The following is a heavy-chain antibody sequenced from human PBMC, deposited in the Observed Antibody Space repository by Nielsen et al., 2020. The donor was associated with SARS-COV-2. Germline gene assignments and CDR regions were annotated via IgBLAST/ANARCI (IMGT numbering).Heavy chain of an antibody. D-gene: IGHD1-1*01. CDR1: GFTFDDYA. Sequence: GGSLRLSCAASGFTFDDYAMHWVRQAPGKGLEWVSGISWNSGSIGYADSVKGRFTISRDNAKNSLYLQMNSLRAEDTAVYYCARDPSLGETGTTDYYYGMDVWGQGTTVTVSS. V-gene: IGHV3-9*01. CDR3: ARDPSLGETGTTDYYYGMDV. J-gene: IGHJ6*02. CDR2: ISWNSGSI.